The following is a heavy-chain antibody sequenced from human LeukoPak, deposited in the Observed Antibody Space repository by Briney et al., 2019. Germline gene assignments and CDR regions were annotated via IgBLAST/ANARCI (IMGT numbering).Heavy chain of an antibody. J-gene: IGHJ6*02. V-gene: IGHV1-69*04. CDR1: VGTFTTYA. CDR3: ARTGSIASPIYYYYGMDV. Sequence: GASVTVSFTSSVGTFTTYAISWVRQAPGQGLEWMGRIIPILGIANYAQKFQGRVTITADKSTSTAYMELSSLRSEDTAVYYCARTGSIASPIYYYYGMDVWGQGTTVTVSS. CDR2: IIPILGIA. D-gene: IGHD6-6*01.